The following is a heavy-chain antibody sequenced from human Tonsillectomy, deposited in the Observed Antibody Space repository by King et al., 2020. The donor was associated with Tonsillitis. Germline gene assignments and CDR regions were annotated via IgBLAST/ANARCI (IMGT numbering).Heavy chain of an antibody. V-gene: IGHV4-34*01. CDR1: GGSFSGYY. CDR3: ARGPRCGSPSCYYYYYMDV. CDR2: IHHSGRT. J-gene: IGHJ6*03. D-gene: IGHD2-2*01. Sequence: VQLQQWGAGLLKPSETLSLTCAVYGGSFSGYYLSWIRQPPGKGLEWFGEIHHSGRTNYNPSLKSRATTSVDTSKNHCSLKLSSVTAADTAVYYCARGPRCGSPSCYYYYYMDVWGKGTTVTVTS.